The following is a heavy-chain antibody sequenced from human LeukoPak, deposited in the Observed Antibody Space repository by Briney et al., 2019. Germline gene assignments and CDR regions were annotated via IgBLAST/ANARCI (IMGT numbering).Heavy chain of an antibody. CDR3: ARGRSRQLWPRSPSMYFDY. CDR2: ISYSGST. CDR1: GGSITSSNYQ. J-gene: IGHJ4*02. Sequence: SETLSLTCTVSGGSITSSNYQWGWIRQPPGKGLEWIGSISYSGSTYFNLSLKSRVMISVDTSNNQLSLKLSSVTAADTAVYYCARGRSRQLWPRSPSMYFDYWGQGTLVTVSS. D-gene: IGHD5-18*01. V-gene: IGHV4-39*01.